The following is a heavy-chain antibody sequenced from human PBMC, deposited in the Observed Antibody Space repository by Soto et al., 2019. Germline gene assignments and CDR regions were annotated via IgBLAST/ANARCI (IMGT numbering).Heavy chain of an antibody. CDR2: IWYDGSNK. Sequence: VQLVESGGGVVQPGRSLRLSCAASGFTFSSYGMHWVRQAPGKGLEWVAVIWYDGSNKYYADSVKGRFTISRDNSKNTLYLQMNSLRAEDTAVYYCARGDIVATINADYWGQGTLVTVSS. J-gene: IGHJ4*02. CDR1: GFTFSSYG. CDR3: ARGDIVATINADY. D-gene: IGHD5-12*01. V-gene: IGHV3-33*01.